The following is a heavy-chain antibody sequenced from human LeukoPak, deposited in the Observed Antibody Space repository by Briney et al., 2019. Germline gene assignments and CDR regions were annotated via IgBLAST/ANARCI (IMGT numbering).Heavy chain of an antibody. CDR2: ISYDGSNK. CDR3: ASGGSGFLY. V-gene: IGHV3-30*03. J-gene: IGHJ4*02. Sequence: GGSLRLSCAASGYTFSSYGMHWVRQAPGKGLEWVAVISYDGSNKYYADSVKGRFTISRGNSKNTLYLQMNSLRAEDTAVYYCASGGSGFLYWGQGTLVTVSS. CDR1: GYTFSSYG. D-gene: IGHD3-22*01.